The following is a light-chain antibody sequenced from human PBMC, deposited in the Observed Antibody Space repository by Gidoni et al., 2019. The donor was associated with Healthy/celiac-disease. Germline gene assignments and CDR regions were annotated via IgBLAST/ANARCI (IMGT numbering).Light chain of an antibody. Sequence: SHEMTQRPSVRVCTGQTARITCSGDALPKQYAYWYQQKPGQAPVLVIYKDSERPSGLPERFSGSSSGTTVTLTISGVQAEDEADYYCQSADSSGTYVVFGGGTKLTVL. CDR1: ALPKQY. J-gene: IGLJ2*01. CDR3: QSADSSGTYVV. CDR2: KDS. V-gene: IGLV3-25*03.